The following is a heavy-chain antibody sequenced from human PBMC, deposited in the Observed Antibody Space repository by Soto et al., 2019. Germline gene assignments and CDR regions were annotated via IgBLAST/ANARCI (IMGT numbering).Heavy chain of an antibody. J-gene: IGHJ4*02. Sequence: ASVKVSCKASGYTFTSYYMNWVRQAPGQGLEYLGIMNPNSGNTSYAKKFQGRVTMTSDTSMSTAYMELRSLRSDDTAVYYCARDPPPPDYWGQGTLVTVSS. V-gene: IGHV1-8*02. CDR2: MNPNSGNT. CDR3: ARDPPPPDY. CDR1: GYTFTSYY.